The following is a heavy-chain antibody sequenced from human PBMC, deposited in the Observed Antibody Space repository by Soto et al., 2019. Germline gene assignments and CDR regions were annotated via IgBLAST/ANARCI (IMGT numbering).Heavy chain of an antibody. V-gene: IGHV3-11*06. CDR1: GFTFSDSY. J-gene: IGHJ4*02. CDR3: ARQIAVAGLFDY. CDR2: ISTSGGYT. D-gene: IGHD6-19*01. Sequence: GGSLRLSCAASGFTFSDSYMSWIRQAPGKGLEWVSYISTSGGYTNSADSVKGRFTISRDNAKNSLYLQMNSLRAEDTAVYYCARQIAVAGLFDYWGQGTLVTVSS.